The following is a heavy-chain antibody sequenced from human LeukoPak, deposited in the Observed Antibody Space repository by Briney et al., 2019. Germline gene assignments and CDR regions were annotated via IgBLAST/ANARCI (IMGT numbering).Heavy chain of an antibody. Sequence: SETLSLTCTVSGGSISSYYWSLIRQPAGKGLEWIGRVYTSGSTTYNPSLKSRVTMSVDTSKNQFSLNLSSVTAADTAVYYCARDAPGGAFDIWGQGTMVTVSS. D-gene: IGHD3-10*01. CDR3: ARDAPGGAFDI. V-gene: IGHV4-4*07. CDR2: VYTSGST. CDR1: GGSISSYY. J-gene: IGHJ3*02.